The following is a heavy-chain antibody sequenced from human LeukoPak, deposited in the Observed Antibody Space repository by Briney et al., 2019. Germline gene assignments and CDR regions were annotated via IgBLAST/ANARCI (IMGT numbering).Heavy chain of an antibody. CDR2: IYPGDSDT. D-gene: IGHD3-10*01. Sequence: GESLKISCKTFRFSFTTYWIGWVRQMPGKGLEWMGIIYPGDSDTRYSPSFQGQITISADKPISTAYLQWSSLKASDTAMYYCASVYGSGGYYSDYWGQGTLVTVSS. V-gene: IGHV5-51*04. CDR1: RFSFTTYW. J-gene: IGHJ4*02. CDR3: ASVYGSGGYYSDY.